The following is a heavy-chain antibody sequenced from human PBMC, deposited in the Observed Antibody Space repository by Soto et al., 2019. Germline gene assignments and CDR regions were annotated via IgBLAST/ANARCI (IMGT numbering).Heavy chain of an antibody. J-gene: IGHJ6*02. D-gene: IGHD3-22*01. CDR2: IYHGGIT. V-gene: IGHV4-30-2*01. Sequence: QLQLQESGSGLVKPSHTLSLTCAVSGVSISIGCYSWSWIRQQPGKGLEWIGYIYHGGITCYNPSLKIRGTISVARSKNQFSLKLSSVTAADTAVYYCARDHSYYDSSGSYGMDVWGQGTTVTVSS. CDR3: ARDHSYYDSSGSYGMDV. CDR1: GVSISIGCYS.